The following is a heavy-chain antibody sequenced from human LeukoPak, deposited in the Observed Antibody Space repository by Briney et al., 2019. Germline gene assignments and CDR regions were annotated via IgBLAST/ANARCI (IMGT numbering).Heavy chain of an antibody. V-gene: IGHV1-69*13. D-gene: IGHD3-10*01. CDR3: AREITMVRGKSDYYYYCGMDV. Sequence: SVKVSCKASGGTFSSYAISWVRQAPGQGLEWMGGIIPIFGTANYAQKFQGRVTITADESTSTAYMELSSLRSEDTAVYYCAREITMVRGKSDYYYYCGMDVWGKGTTVTVSS. CDR2: IIPIFGTA. CDR1: GGTFSSYA. J-gene: IGHJ6*04.